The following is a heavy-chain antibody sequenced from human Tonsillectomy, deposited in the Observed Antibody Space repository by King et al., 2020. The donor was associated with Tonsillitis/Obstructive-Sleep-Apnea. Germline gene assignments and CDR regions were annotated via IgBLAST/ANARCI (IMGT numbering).Heavy chain of an antibody. CDR1: GFLFRSYG. D-gene: IGHD3-10*01. Sequence: VQLVESGGGVVQPGMSLRLSCAASGFLFRSYGMHWVRQAPGKGLEWVAIIIFDGSEKHYADSVKGRFTISRDNSKNTLYLQMNSLRAEDTAVYYCAKECPCARVSRRGLGREVWGQGTIVSV. CDR2: IIFDGSEK. J-gene: IGHJ6*02. V-gene: IGHV3-30*18. CDR3: AKECPCARVSRRGLGREV.